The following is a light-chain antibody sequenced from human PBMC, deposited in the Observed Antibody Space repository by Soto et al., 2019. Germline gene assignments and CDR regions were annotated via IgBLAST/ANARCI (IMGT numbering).Light chain of an antibody. V-gene: IGLV2-14*01. CDR2: EVS. Sequence: QSVLTQAASVSGSPGQSITISCTGTSSDVGGYNYVSWYQQHPGKAPKLMIYEVSNRPSGVSNRFSGSKSGNTASLTISGLQAEDEADYYCSSYTSSSTPRFGTGTKVTVL. J-gene: IGLJ1*01. CDR1: SSDVGGYNY. CDR3: SSYTSSSTPR.